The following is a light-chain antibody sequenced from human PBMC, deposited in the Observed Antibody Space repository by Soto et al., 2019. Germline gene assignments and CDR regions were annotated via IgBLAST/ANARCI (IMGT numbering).Light chain of an antibody. CDR1: QSVSSY. V-gene: IGKV3-15*01. CDR3: QQYNNWPLWT. Sequence: EIVLTQSPATLSLSPGERATLSCRASQSVSSYLAWYQQKLGQAPRVLIYGASTRATGIPARFSGSGSGTEFTLTISSLQSEDFAVYYCQQYNNWPLWTFGQGTKVDIK. CDR2: GAS. J-gene: IGKJ1*01.